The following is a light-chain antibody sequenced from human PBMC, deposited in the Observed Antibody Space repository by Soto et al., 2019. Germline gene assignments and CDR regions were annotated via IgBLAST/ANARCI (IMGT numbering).Light chain of an antibody. Sequence: EIVMTQSPATLSVSPGERATLSCRASQNISSYLIWYQQKPGQAPRLLIYDVSNRATGIPDRFSGSGSGTDFTLTISRLEPEDFAVYYCQQYGSSPLTFGGGTKVDIK. J-gene: IGKJ4*01. CDR3: QQYGSSPLT. CDR2: DVS. V-gene: IGKV3-20*01. CDR1: QNISSY.